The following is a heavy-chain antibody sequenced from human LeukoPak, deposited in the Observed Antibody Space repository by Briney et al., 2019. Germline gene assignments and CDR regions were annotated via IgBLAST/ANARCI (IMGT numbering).Heavy chain of an antibody. Sequence: SETLSLTCTASGYDISSGFYWGWIRQSPRKGLEWIANIYRNGRTYHNPSLQSRVTISVDVSKNQFSLKLTSVTAADTAMYFCARHQTGDVDYWGQGILVTVSS. CDR1: GYDISSGFY. J-gene: IGHJ4*02. D-gene: IGHD2-2*01. V-gene: IGHV4-38-2*02. CDR3: ARHQTGDVDY. CDR2: IYRNGRT.